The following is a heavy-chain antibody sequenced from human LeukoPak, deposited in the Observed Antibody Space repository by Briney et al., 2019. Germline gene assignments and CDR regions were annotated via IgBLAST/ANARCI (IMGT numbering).Heavy chain of an antibody. Sequence: GGSLRLSCEVSGFTFSTYGMAWVRQAPGKGLEWISYISSNTWTTTYADSVRGRFTISRDNAKNSLYLQMNRLRADDSGVYYCARGPNDDATGYSFLWGQGTQVTVSS. CDR3: ARGPNDDATGYSFL. J-gene: IGHJ4*02. CDR2: ISSNTWTT. V-gene: IGHV3-48*01. D-gene: IGHD3-9*01. CDR1: GFTFSTYG.